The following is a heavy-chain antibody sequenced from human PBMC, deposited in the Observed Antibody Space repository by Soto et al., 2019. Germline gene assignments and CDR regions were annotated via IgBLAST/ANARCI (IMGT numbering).Heavy chain of an antibody. Sequence: GASVKVSCNASGVTFSSYAISWVRQAPGQGLEWMGGIIPIFGTANYAQKFQGRVTITADESTSTAYMELSSLRSEDTAVYYCARDVCSSTSCYPPAWGIDVWGQGTTVTVSS. CDR3: ARDVCSSTSCYPPAWGIDV. CDR2: IIPIFGTA. CDR1: GVTFSSYA. V-gene: IGHV1-69*13. D-gene: IGHD2-2*01. J-gene: IGHJ6*02.